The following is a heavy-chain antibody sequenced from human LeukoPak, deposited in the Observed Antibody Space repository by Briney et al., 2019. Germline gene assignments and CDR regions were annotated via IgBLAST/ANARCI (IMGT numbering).Heavy chain of an antibody. CDR1: GFTVSSHY. J-gene: IGHJ4*02. Sequence: GGSLRLSCAASGFTVSSHYMTWVRQAPGKGLEWVSVIYSGGSTYYADSVKGRFTISGDSSKNTLYLQMNSLRVEDTAVYYCARLPSYWGRGTLVTVSS. V-gene: IGHV3-66*02. CDR3: ARLPSY. CDR2: IYSGGST.